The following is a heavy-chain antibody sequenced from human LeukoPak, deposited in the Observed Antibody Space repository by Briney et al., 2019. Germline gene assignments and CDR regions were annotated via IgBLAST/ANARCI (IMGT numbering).Heavy chain of an antibody. CDR2: INHSGST. Sequence: SETLSLTCAVYGGSFSGYYWSWIRQPPGKGLEWIGEINHSGSTNYNPSLNSRVTISVDTSKSQFSLKLSSVTAADTAVYYCAGEGRSGSYYSWFDPWGQGTLVTVSS. J-gene: IGHJ5*02. CDR3: AGEGRSGSYYSWFDP. V-gene: IGHV4-34*01. D-gene: IGHD3-10*01. CDR1: GGSFSGYY.